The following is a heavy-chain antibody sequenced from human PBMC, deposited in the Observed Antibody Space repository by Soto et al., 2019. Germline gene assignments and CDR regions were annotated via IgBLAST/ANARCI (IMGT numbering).Heavy chain of an antibody. V-gene: IGHV3-48*02. D-gene: IGHD6-6*01. CDR1: GFTFSSYS. CDR2: ISSSSSTI. Sequence: GGSLRLSCAASGFTFSSYSMNWVRQAPGKGLEWVSYISSSSSTIYYADSVKGRFTISRDNAKNSLYLQMNSLRDEDTAVYYCARDGLEQLVRNAFDIWGQGTMVTVSS. CDR3: ARDGLEQLVRNAFDI. J-gene: IGHJ3*02.